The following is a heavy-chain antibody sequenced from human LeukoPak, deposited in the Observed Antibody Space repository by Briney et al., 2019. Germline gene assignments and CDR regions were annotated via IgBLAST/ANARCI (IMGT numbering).Heavy chain of an antibody. CDR1: GFTFSSYG. V-gene: IGHV3-30*18. Sequence: GGSLRLSCAASGFTFSSYGMHWVRQAPGKGLEWVAVISYDGSNKYYADSVKGRFTISRDNSKNTLYLQMNSLRAEDTAVYYCAKDSGNLCGGDCYFDYWGQGTLVTVSS. CDR3: AKDSGNLCGGDCYFDY. CDR2: ISYDGSNK. J-gene: IGHJ4*02. D-gene: IGHD2-21*02.